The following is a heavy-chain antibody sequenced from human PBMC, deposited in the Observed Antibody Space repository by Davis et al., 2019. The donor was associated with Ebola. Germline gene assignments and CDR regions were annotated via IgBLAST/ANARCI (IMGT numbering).Heavy chain of an antibody. Sequence: SETLSLTCTVSGASTTTYYGIWIRQSPGKGLAWLGYIYYSGSTEYNPSLKSRVSLSVDTAKNQFSLKLTSVTAADTAVYFCARTPGKGVFDYWGRGNLVTVSS. CDR1: GASTTTYY. V-gene: IGHV4-59*01. CDR3: ARTPGKGVFDY. J-gene: IGHJ4*01. CDR2: IYYSGST. D-gene: IGHD2-8*01.